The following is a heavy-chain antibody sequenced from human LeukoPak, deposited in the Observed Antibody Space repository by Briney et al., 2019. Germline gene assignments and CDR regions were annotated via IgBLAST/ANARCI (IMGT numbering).Heavy chain of an antibody. Sequence: HPSETLSLTCTVSGGSISSSSYYWGWIRQPPGKGLEWIGSIYYSGSTYYNPSLKSRVTISVDTSKNQFSLKLSSVTAADTAVYYCARVGATTLHRWFDPWGQGTLVTVSS. CDR1: GGSISSSSYY. V-gene: IGHV4-39*01. CDR3: ARVGATTLHRWFDP. D-gene: IGHD2-15*01. CDR2: IYYSGST. J-gene: IGHJ5*02.